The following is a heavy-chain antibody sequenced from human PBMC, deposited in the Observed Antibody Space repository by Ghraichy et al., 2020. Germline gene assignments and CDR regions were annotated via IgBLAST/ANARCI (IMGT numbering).Heavy chain of an antibody. J-gene: IGHJ4*02. CDR3: ARVNSAPYCSSTSCYSDYYFDY. V-gene: IGHV4-34*01. CDR1: GGSFSGYY. Sequence: SETLSLTCAVSGGSFSGYYWSWIRQPPGKGLEWIGEINHSGSTNYNPSLKSRVTISVDTSKNQFSLKLSSVTAADTAVYYCARVNSAPYCSSTSCYSDYYFDYWGQGTLVTVSS. D-gene: IGHD2-2*01. CDR2: INHSGST.